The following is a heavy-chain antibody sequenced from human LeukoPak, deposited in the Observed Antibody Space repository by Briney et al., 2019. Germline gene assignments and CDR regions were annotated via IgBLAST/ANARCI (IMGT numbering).Heavy chain of an antibody. CDR3: SRSLEWELDYYYYYMDV. J-gene: IGHJ6*03. V-gene: IGHV1-8*03. CDR1: GYTFTSYD. Sequence: ASVKVSCKASGYTFTSYDINWVRQATGQGLEWMGWMNPNSGNTGYAQKLQGRVTITTNTSISTAYMELSSLRSEDTAVYYCSRSLEWELDYYYYYMDVWGKGTTVAVSS. D-gene: IGHD1-26*01. CDR2: MNPNSGNT.